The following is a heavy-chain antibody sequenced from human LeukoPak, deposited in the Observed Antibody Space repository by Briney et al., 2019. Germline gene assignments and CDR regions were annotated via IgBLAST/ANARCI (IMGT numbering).Heavy chain of an antibody. D-gene: IGHD6-19*01. Sequence: ASVKVSCKASGYTFTGYYMHWVRQASGQGLEWMGWINPNSGGTNYAQKFQGRVTMTRDTSISTAYMELSRLRFDDTAVYYCARAPRVRIAVAELQHWGQGTLVTVSS. V-gene: IGHV1-2*02. CDR1: GYTFTGYY. CDR2: INPNSGGT. J-gene: IGHJ1*01. CDR3: ARAPRVRIAVAELQH.